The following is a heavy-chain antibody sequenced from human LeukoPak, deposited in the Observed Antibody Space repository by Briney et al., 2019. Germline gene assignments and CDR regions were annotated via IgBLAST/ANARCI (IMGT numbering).Heavy chain of an antibody. Sequence: GESLKISCKGSGYSFTSYWIGWVRQMPGKGLEWMGIIYPGDSDTRYSPSFQGQVTISADKSISTAYLQWSSLKASDTAMYYCARHRPTSATYYYDSTPGQAFAIWGQGTMVTVSS. D-gene: IGHD3-22*01. CDR2: IYPGDSDT. J-gene: IGHJ3*02. V-gene: IGHV5-51*01. CDR1: GYSFTSYW. CDR3: ARHRPTSATYYYDSTPGQAFAI.